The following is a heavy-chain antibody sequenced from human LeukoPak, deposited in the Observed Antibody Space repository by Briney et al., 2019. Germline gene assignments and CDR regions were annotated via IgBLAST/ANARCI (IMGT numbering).Heavy chain of an antibody. Sequence: GASVKVSCKASGYTFTGYYMHWVRQAPGQGLEWMGRINPNSGGTNYAQKFQGRVTMTRDTSISTAYMELSRLRSDDTAVYYCARVNYGDYVAGAFDIWGQGTMVTVSS. CDR2: INPNSGGT. D-gene: IGHD4-17*01. V-gene: IGHV1-2*06. J-gene: IGHJ3*02. CDR3: ARVNYGDYVAGAFDI. CDR1: GYTFTGYY.